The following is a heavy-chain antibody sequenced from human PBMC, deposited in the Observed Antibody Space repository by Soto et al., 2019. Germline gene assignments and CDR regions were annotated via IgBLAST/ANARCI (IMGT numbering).Heavy chain of an antibody. Sequence: SESLSLTCTVSGGSISSYYWSWIRQPPGKGLEWIGYIYYSGSTNYNPSLKSRVTISVDTSKNQFSLKLSSVTAADTAVYYCARGVREYSGYDLNFDYWGQGTLVTVSS. D-gene: IGHD5-12*01. J-gene: IGHJ4*02. CDR1: GGSISSYY. CDR2: IYYSGST. CDR3: ARGVREYSGYDLNFDY. V-gene: IGHV4-59*01.